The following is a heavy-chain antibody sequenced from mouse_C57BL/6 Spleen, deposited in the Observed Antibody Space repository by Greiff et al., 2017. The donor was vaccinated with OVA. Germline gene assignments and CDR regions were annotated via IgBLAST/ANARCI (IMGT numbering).Heavy chain of an antibody. CDR3: ARRRQLRLPFAY. Sequence: QVQLQQPGAELVKPGASVKLSCKASGYTFTSYWLQWVKQRPGQGLEWIGESDPSDSYTNYNQKFKGKATLTVDTSSSTAYMQLSSLTSEDSAVYYCARRRQLRLPFAYWGQGTLVTVSA. CDR2: SDPSDSYT. D-gene: IGHD3-2*02. CDR1: GYTFTSYW. J-gene: IGHJ3*01. V-gene: IGHV1-50*01.